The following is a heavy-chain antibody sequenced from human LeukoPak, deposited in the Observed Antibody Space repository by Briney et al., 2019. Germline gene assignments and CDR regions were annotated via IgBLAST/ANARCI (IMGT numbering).Heavy chain of an antibody. J-gene: IGHJ5*02. CDR3: TREARFFLGFDP. CDR1: GYTLTSYD. V-gene: IGHV1-8*01. CDR2: MNPNSGGT. D-gene: IGHD3-3*01. Sequence: GASVTVSFKASGYTLTSYDINWVRQATGQGLEWMGWMNPNSGGTGYARNFQGRITITRNTSISTAYMELSSLRSEDTAVYYCTREARFFLGFDPWGQGTLVTVSS.